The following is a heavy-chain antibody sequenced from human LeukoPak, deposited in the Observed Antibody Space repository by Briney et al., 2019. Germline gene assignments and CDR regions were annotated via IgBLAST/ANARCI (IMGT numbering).Heavy chain of an antibody. V-gene: IGHV4-34*01. Sequence: SETLSLTCAVYGGSFSGYYWSWIRQPPGKGLEWIGEINHSGSTNYNPSLKSRVTISVDTSKNQFSLKLSSVTAADTAVYYCASSRYDFWSGTPFDCWGQGTLVTVSS. D-gene: IGHD3-3*01. CDR3: ASSRYDFWSGTPFDC. CDR2: INHSGST. J-gene: IGHJ4*02. CDR1: GGSFSGYY.